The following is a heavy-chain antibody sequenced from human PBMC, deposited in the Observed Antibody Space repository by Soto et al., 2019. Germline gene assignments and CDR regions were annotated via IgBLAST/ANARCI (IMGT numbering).Heavy chain of an antibody. Sequence: GGSLRLSCAASGFNFSSYAMHWVRQAPGKGLEWVAVISYDGSNKYYADSVKGRFTISRDNSKNTLYLQMNSLRAEDTAVYYCARDPVAVAGDAYWGQGTLVTVSS. J-gene: IGHJ4*02. D-gene: IGHD6-19*01. CDR1: GFNFSSYA. V-gene: IGHV3-30-3*01. CDR2: ISYDGSNK. CDR3: ARDPVAVAGDAY.